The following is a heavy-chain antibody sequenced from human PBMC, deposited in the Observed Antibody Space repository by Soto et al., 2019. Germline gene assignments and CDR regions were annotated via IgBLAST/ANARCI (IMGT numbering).Heavy chain of an antibody. D-gene: IGHD3-9*01. CDR3: AKVPNYDISY. CDR1: GFTSSNFA. J-gene: IGHJ4*02. CDR2: ISGSGDTT. Sequence: EVQLLESGGGLVQPGGSLRLSCAASGFTSSNFAMSWVRQAPGKGLEWVSGISGSGDTTYYADSVKGRVTIFRDISKNTLYLQMNSLRAEDTAVYYCAKVPNYDISYWGQGTLVTVSS. V-gene: IGHV3-23*01.